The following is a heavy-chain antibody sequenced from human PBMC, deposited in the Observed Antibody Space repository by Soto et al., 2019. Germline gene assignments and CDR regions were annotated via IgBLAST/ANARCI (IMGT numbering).Heavy chain of an antibody. J-gene: IGHJ4*02. CDR2: IYYNGNA. CDR1: GGSISSRGDY. D-gene: IGHD3-16*02. V-gene: IGHV4-39*01. Sequence: ETLSLTCFVSGGSISSRGDYWVWIRQSPGKGLEWIGNIYYNGNAYYNPSFKSRCTISVDTSKNQFSLTLMSVTAADTAVYYCAKRGAIIVIPDYWGQGTRVTVSS. CDR3: AKRGAIIVIPDY.